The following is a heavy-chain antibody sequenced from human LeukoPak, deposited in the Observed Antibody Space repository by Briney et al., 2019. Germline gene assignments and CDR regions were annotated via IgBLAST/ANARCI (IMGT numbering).Heavy chain of an antibody. CDR2: LYYSGST. Sequence: SETLSLTCTVSGGSISSYYWSWIRQPPGKGLEWIGYLYYSGSTNYNPSLKSRVAISVDTSKKQISLKLRSVTAADTVIYYCARAPVYGDFFFDYWGQGTLVTVSS. CDR1: GGSISSYY. CDR3: ARAPVYGDFFFDY. J-gene: IGHJ4*02. V-gene: IGHV4-59*01. D-gene: IGHD4-17*01.